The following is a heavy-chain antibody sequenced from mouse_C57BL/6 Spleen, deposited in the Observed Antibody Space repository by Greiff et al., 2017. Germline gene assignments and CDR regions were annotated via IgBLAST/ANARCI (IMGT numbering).Heavy chain of an antibody. J-gene: IGHJ4*01. CDR2: IYPRSGNT. D-gene: IGHD1-1*01. V-gene: IGHV1-81*01. CDR1: GYTFTSYG. Sequence: QVQLKESGAELARPGASVKLSCKASGYTFTSYGISWVKQSTGQGLEWIGEIYPRSGNTYYNEKFKGKATLTADKSSSTAYMELRSLTSEDSAVYFCAREKFITTVVATDYYAMDYWGQGTSVTVSS. CDR3: AREKFITTVVATDYYAMDY.